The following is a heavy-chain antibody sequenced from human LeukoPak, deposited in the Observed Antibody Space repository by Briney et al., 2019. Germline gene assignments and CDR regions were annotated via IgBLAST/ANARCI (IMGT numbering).Heavy chain of an antibody. J-gene: IGHJ4*02. CDR1: GGSFSGYY. CDR2: INHSGST. Sequence: SETLSLTCAVYGGSFSGYYWSWIRQPPGKGLEWIGEINHSGSTNYNPSLKSRVTMSVDKSKNQFSLKLSSVTAADTAVYYCAREDNRDGYRDWGQGTLVTVSS. CDR3: AREDNRDGYRD. V-gene: IGHV4-34*01. D-gene: IGHD5-24*01.